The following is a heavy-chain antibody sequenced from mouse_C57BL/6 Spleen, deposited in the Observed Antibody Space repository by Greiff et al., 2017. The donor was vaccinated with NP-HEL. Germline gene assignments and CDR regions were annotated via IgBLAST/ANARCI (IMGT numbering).Heavy chain of an antibody. D-gene: IGHD2-1*01. CDR1: GYSFTGYY. V-gene: IGHV1-42*01. CDR3: AREIYYGNYYAMDY. J-gene: IGHJ4*01. Sequence: VHVKQSGPELVKPGASVKISCKASGYSFTGYYMNWVKQSPEKSLEWIGEINPSTGGTTYNQKFKAKATLTVDKSSSTAYMQLKSLTSEDSAVYYCAREIYYGNYYAMDYWGQGTSVTVSS. CDR2: INPSTGGT.